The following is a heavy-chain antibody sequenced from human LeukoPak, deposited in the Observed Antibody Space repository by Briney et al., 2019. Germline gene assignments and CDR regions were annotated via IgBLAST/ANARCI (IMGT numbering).Heavy chain of an antibody. Sequence: SETLSLTCDVYGGSFSGYYWSWIRQPPGQGLEWIGEINHSASTNYNPSLKSRVTISVDTSKNQFSLKLSSVTAADTAVYYWARGEPPRVRGGLGMDVWGQGTTVTVSS. CDR2: INHSAST. D-gene: IGHD3-10*01. J-gene: IGHJ6*02. CDR3: ARGEPPRVRGGLGMDV. V-gene: IGHV4-34*01. CDR1: GGSFSGYY.